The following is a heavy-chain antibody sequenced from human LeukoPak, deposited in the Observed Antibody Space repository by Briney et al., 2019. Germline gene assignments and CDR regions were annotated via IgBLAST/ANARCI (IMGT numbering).Heavy chain of an antibody. V-gene: IGHV3-74*01. CDR2: MYGDMSDI. CDR3: ARGLGLRGSK. D-gene: IGHD4-23*01. CDR1: GFIFSNSW. J-gene: IGHJ4*02. Sequence: GGSLRLSCEVSGFIFSNSWMHWVRQTPGKGLVWVSRMYGDMSDISYADSVKGRFTISRGNAKNTVYLQMNSLRGEDTAVYYCARGLGLRGSKWGQGTLVTVSS.